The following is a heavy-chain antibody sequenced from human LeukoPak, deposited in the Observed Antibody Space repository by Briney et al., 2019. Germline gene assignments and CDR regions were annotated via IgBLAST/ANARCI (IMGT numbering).Heavy chain of an antibody. Sequence: GESLKISCKGSGYMFTNHWLGWVRQMPGKGLEWMGIIDTGDSDSRYSPSFQGRVTFSVDKTTTTAYLEWSSLKVSDTAMYCARRGKIEVAAKGVFDVWGQGTMVTVSP. CDR2: IDTGDSDS. CDR1: GYMFTNHW. D-gene: IGHD3-22*01. V-gene: IGHV5-51*01. CDR3: ARRGKIEVAAKGVFDV. J-gene: IGHJ3*01.